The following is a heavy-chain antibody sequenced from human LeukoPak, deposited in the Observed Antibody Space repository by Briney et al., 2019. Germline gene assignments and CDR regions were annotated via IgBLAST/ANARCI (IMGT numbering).Heavy chain of an antibody. D-gene: IGHD6-19*01. Sequence: SETLSLTCTVSGGSISSYYWSWIRQSPGKGLEWIGYIFYSGSTYYNPSLTSRVSISLDTSKNQFSLRLTSVTAADTAVYYCARQGSRAVAGFLDYWGQGTLVTVSS. CDR1: GGSISSYY. J-gene: IGHJ4*02. CDR3: ARQGSRAVAGFLDY. CDR2: IFYSGST. V-gene: IGHV4-59*08.